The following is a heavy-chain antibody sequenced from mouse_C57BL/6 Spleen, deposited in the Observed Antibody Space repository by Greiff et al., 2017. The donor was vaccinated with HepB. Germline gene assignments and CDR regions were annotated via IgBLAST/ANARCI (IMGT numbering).Heavy chain of an antibody. V-gene: IGHV5-6*01. Sequence: EVKLVESGGDLVKPGGSLKLSCAASGFTFSSYGMSWVRQTPDKRLEWVATISSGGSYTYSPDSVKGRFTISRDNAKNTLYLQMSSLKSEDTAMYYCARGGDFVAYWGQGTLVTVSA. CDR3: ARGGDFVAY. CDR2: ISSGGSYT. D-gene: IGHD2-13*01. J-gene: IGHJ3*01. CDR1: GFTFSSYG.